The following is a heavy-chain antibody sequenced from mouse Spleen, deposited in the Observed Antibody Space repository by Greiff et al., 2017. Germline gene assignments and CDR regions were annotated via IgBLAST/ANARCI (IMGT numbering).Heavy chain of an antibody. CDR3: ARPSANWDPYAMDY. J-gene: IGHJ4*01. Sequence: QVQLQQSGPELVKPGASVKISCKASGYSFTSYYIHWVKQRPGQGLEWIGWIYPGSGNTKYNEKFKGKATLTADTSSSTAYMQLSSLTSEDSAVYYCARPSANWDPYAMDYWGQGTSVPVSS. V-gene: IGHV1-66*01. CDR2: IYPGSGNT. D-gene: IGHD4-1*01. CDR1: GYSFTSYY.